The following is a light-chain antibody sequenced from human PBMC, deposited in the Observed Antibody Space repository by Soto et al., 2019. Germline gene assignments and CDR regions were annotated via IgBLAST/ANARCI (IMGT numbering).Light chain of an antibody. CDR2: EVI. V-gene: IGLV2-14*03. CDR3: NSYAGSSNV. J-gene: IGLJ1*01. Sequence: QSALTQPASVSGSPGQAITVSCSGTSSDIGAHNFVSWYQQHPGKAPKLIIYEVINRPSGVSDRFSGSKSGNTASLTISGLQSEDEADYYCNSYAGSSNVFGTGTKVTVL. CDR1: SSDIGAHNF.